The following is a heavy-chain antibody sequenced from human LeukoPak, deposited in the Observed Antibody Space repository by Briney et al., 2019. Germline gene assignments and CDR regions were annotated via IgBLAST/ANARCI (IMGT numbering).Heavy chain of an antibody. Sequence: GGSLRLSCAASGFTFSSYAMSWVRQAPGKGLEWVSAISGSGGSTYYADSVKGRFTISRDNSKSTLYLQMNSLRAEDTAVYYCAKDREGQWLVRILDYWGQGTLVTVSS. V-gene: IGHV3-23*01. D-gene: IGHD6-19*01. J-gene: IGHJ4*02. CDR2: ISGSGGST. CDR1: GFTFSSYA. CDR3: AKDREGQWLVRILDY.